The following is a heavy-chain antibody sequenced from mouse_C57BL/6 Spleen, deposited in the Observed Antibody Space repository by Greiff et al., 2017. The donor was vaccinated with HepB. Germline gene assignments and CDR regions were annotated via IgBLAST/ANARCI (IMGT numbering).Heavy chain of an antibody. CDR3: AKIYYEYDAGGAY. CDR2: IHPNSGST. CDR1: GYTFTSYW. V-gene: IGHV1-64*01. J-gene: IGHJ3*01. Sequence: QVQLQQPGAELVKPGASVKLSCKASGYTFTSYWMHWVKQRPGQGLEWIGMIHPNSGSTNYNEKFKSKATLTVDKSSSTAYMHLSSLTSEDSAVYYCAKIYYEYDAGGAYWGKGTLVTVSA. D-gene: IGHD2-4*01.